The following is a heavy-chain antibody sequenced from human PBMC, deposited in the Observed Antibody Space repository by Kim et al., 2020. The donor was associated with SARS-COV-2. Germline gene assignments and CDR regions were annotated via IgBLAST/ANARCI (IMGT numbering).Heavy chain of an antibody. CDR3: AKDWVNWNYYYYYMDV. CDR2: ISYDGSNK. J-gene: IGHJ6*03. D-gene: IGHD1-1*01. CDR1: GFTFSSYG. V-gene: IGHV3-30*18. Sequence: GGSLRLSCAASGFTFSSYGMHWVRQAPGKGLEWVAVISYDGSNKYYADSVKGRFTISRDNSKNTLYLQMNSLRAEDTAVYYCAKDWVNWNYYYYYMDVWGKGTTVTVSS.